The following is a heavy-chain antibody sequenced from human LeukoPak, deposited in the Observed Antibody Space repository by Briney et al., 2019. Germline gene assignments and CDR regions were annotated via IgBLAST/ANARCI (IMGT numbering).Heavy chain of an antibody. V-gene: IGHV1-46*01. CDR2: INPSGGST. J-gene: IGHJ4*02. CDR1: GYTFTSYY. Sequence: ASVKVSCKASGYTFTSYYMHWVRQAPGQGLEWMGIINPSGGSTSYAQKFQGRATMTRDTSTSTVYMELSSLRSEDTAVYYCARDINGIVAAGTFDYWGQGTLVTVSS. CDR3: ARDINGIVAAGTFDY. D-gene: IGHD6-13*01.